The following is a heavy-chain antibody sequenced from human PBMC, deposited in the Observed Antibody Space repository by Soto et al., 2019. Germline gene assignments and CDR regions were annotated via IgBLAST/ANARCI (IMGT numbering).Heavy chain of an antibody. Sequence: SGPTRVNATETLTLTCTFSGCSLSTSGMRVNWICQPPGKAPEWLARLDWDDDKFYRTSLKTRLSISTDTSKNQVVLTMTNMEPADTATYYCARIYDFWSGYTFDSWGQGTLVTVSS. V-gene: IGHV2-70*04. CDR1: GCSLSTSGMR. J-gene: IGHJ5*01. CDR3: ARIYDFWSGYTFDS. D-gene: IGHD3-3*01. CDR2: LDWDDDK.